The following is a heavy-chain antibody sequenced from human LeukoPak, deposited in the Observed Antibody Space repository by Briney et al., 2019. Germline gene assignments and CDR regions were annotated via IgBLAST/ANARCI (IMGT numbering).Heavy chain of an antibody. CDR3: ARGPTVVTQYYFDY. CDR2: INPNSGGT. Sequence: CKASXHTXXGYYMHWVRQAPGQGLEWMGWINPNSGGTNYAQKFQGRVTMTRDTSISTAYMELSRLRSDDTAVYYCARGPTVVTQYYFDYWGQGTLVTVSS. CDR1: XHTXXGYY. J-gene: IGHJ4*02. V-gene: IGHV1-2*02. D-gene: IGHD4-23*01.